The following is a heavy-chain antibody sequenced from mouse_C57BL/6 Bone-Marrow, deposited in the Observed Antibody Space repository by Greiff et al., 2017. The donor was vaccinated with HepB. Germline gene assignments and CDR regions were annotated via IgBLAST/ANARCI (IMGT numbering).Heavy chain of an antibody. V-gene: IGHV1-42*01. J-gene: IGHJ1*03. CDR2: INPSTGGT. D-gene: IGHD1-1*01. CDR1: GYSFPGYY. Sequence: EVKLQESGPELVKPGASVKISCKASGYSFPGYYMNWVKQSPEKSLEWIGEINPSTGGTTYNQKFKAKATLTVDKSSSTAYMQLKSLTSEDSAVYYCARSTTVVDWYFDVWGTGTTVTVSS. CDR3: ARSTTVVDWYFDV.